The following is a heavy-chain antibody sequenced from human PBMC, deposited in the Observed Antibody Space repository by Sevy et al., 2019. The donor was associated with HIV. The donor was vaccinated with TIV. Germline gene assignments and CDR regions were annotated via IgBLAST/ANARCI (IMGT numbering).Heavy chain of an antibody. V-gene: IGHV3-11*06. CDR2: ISSSSSYT. Sequence: GGSLRLSCAASGFTFSDYYMSRIRQAPRKGLEWVSYISSSSSYTNYADSVKGRFTISRDNAKNSLYLQMNSLRAEDTAVYYCARGITGTKSGYYYYMDVWGKGTTVTVSS. CDR1: GFTFSDYY. CDR3: ARGITGTKSGYYYYMDV. J-gene: IGHJ6*03. D-gene: IGHD1-7*01.